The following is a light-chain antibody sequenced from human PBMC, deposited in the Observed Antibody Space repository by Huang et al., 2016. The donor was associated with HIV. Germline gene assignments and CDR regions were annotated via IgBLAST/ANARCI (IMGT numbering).Light chain of an antibody. CDR1: QDLSNY. Sequence: IQLTQSPSSLSASVGDRVSITCRASQDLSNYLAWYQQKPGKAPKVLIYGASTLQSGVPSRFSGSGSGTHFTLTISSLQPEDFATYYCQQFNSYPSVTFGQGTRLEIK. CDR2: GAS. J-gene: IGKJ5*01. V-gene: IGKV1-9*01. CDR3: QQFNSYPSVT.